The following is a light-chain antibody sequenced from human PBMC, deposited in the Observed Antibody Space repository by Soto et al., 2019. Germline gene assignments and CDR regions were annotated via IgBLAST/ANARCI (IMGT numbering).Light chain of an antibody. CDR3: HQNGNSITWT. V-gene: IGKV3-20*01. Sequence: EVVLTQSPGTVSLSPGERATLSCRASQSVTNNYLAWYQQKAGQAPRLLIYAASSRATGIPDRFSGSGSGTDFTLSISILEPEDFAVYYCHQNGNSITWTFGQGTKVEIK. J-gene: IGKJ1*01. CDR2: AAS. CDR1: QSVTNNY.